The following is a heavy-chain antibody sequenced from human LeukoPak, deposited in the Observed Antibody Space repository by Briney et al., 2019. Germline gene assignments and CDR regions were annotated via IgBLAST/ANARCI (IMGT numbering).Heavy chain of an antibody. CDR1: GDSISSYF. Sequence: SETLSLTCTVSGDSISSYFWSWIRQPPGKGLEWIGYFHDSGSANYNPSLKSRITMSVDTSKNQFSLKLRSVTAADTAVYYCARDSHSVDTDTPRGFDPWGQGTLVTVSS. CDR3: ARDSHSVDTDTPRGFDP. D-gene: IGHD2-15*01. CDR2: FHDSGSA. V-gene: IGHV4-59*01. J-gene: IGHJ5*02.